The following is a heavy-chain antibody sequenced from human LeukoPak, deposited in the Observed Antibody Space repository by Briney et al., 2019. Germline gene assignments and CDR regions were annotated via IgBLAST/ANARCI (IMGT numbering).Heavy chain of an antibody. CDR3: ATYSNWVAGDV. V-gene: IGHV3-7*01. J-gene: IGHJ6*02. Sequence: GGSLRLSCAASGFSFSESWMSGVRQAPEKGREWVAAIKDDGSEKDYVDSVKGRFTISRDNAKNSLYLQMNSLRVEDTAVYHCATYSNWVAGDVWGQGTTVSVSS. D-gene: IGHD6-13*01. CDR1: GFSFSESW. CDR2: IKDDGSEK.